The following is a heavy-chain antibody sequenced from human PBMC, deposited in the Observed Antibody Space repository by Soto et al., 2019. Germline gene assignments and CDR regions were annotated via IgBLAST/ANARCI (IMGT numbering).Heavy chain of an antibody. D-gene: IGHD3-22*01. Sequence: QVQLVQSGAEVKKPGASVKVSCKASGYTFTGYYMHWVRQAPGQGLEWMGWINPNSGGTNYAQKFQGRVTMTRDTSISTAYMELSRLRSDETAVYYCARVDTMIVVVITYYAFDIWGQGTMVTVSS. CDR2: INPNSGGT. J-gene: IGHJ3*02. CDR3: ARVDTMIVVVITYYAFDI. CDR1: GYTFTGYY. V-gene: IGHV1-2*02.